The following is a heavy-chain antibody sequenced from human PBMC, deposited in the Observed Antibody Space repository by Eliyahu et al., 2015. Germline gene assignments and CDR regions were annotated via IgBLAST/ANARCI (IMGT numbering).Heavy chain of an antibody. CDR3: ARHRLRGSSWYYFDY. D-gene: IGHD6-13*01. Sequence: QLQLQESGPGLVKPSETLSLTCTVSGGSISSSSYNWGWIRQPPGKGLEWIGSIYYSGSTYYNPSLKSRVTISVDTSKNQFSLKLSSVTAADTAVYYCARHRLRGSSWYYFDYWCQGTLVTVSS. J-gene: IGHJ4*02. CDR1: GGSISSSSYN. V-gene: IGHV4-39*01. CDR2: IYYSGST.